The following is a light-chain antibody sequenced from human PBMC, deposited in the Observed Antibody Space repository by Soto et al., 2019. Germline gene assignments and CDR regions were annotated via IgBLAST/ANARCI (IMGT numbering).Light chain of an antibody. CDR1: ITDLGVYTF. V-gene: IGLV2-14*01. CDR2: EVN. Sequence: QSALTQPASVSGSPGQSVTISCTGTITDLGVYTFVSWYQQRPGKAPKLMIYEVNKRPSGVSNRFSGSKSGNTASLAISGLQADDEADYYWGSCLGTGTVDVFGTGTKLTVL. CDR3: GSCLGTGTVDV. J-gene: IGLJ1*01.